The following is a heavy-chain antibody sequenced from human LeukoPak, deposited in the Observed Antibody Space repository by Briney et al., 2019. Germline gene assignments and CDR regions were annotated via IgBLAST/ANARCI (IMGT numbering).Heavy chain of an antibody. V-gene: IGHV3-7*01. CDR1: GFTFSSYW. CDR2: IKQDGSEK. CDR3: ARDGVSNVAVADLNWFDP. D-gene: IGHD6-19*01. Sequence: GGSLRLSCAASGFTFSSYWMSWVRQAPGRGLEWVASIKQDGSEKFYVDSVEGRFTISRDNAKNSVHLQMNSLRAEDTAVYYCARDGVSNVAVADLNWFDPWGQGTLVTVSS. J-gene: IGHJ5*02.